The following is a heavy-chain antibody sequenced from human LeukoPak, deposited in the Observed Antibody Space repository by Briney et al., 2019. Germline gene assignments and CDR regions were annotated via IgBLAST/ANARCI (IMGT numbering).Heavy chain of an antibody. V-gene: IGHV4-59*01. D-gene: IGHD3-22*01. CDR2: IYYSGST. J-gene: IGHJ6*03. CDR3: ARVRDSSGYDYYYYMDV. Sequence: SETLSLTCTVSGGSISSYYWSWIRQPPGKGLEWIGYIYYSGSTNYNPSLKSRVTISVDTSKNQFSLKLSSVTAADMAVYYCARVRDSSGYDYYYYMDVWGKGTTVTVSS. CDR1: GGSISSYY.